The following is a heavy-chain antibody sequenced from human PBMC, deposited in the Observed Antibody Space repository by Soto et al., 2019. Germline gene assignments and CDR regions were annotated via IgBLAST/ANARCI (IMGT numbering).Heavy chain of an antibody. CDR1: GLTFRNYF. CDR3: ATLTAPTDY. J-gene: IGHJ4*02. Sequence: QVQLVESGGGLVKPGESLRLSCVASGLTFRNYFMNWIRQAPGKGPVWLSYISSDESTVFYADSVKGRFTTSRDNAQNSVYLQMNSLRAEDTAVYYCATLTAPTDYWGQGSLVTVSS. CDR2: ISSDESTV. D-gene: IGHD2-21*02. V-gene: IGHV3-11*01.